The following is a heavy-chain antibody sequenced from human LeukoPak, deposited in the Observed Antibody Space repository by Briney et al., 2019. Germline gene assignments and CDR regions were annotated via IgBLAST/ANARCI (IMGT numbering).Heavy chain of an antibody. CDR2: IGSTACKT. D-gene: IGHD2-15*01. J-gene: IGHJ4*02. CDR1: GFTFSSFA. V-gene: IGHV3-23*01. CDR3: AKRGGYCSSGTCYGGFDY. Sequence: PGGSLRLSCAASGFTFSSFAMRWVRQAPGKGLEWVSAIGSTACKTYYADSVKGRFTISRDNSKNTLYLQMNSLRAEDTAVYSGAKRGGYCSSGTCYGGFDYWGQGTLVTVSS.